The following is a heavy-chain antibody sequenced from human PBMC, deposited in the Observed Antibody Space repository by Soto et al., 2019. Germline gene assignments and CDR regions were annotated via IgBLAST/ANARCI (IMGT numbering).Heavy chain of an antibody. CDR1: RGSIRSYY. CDR2: IYNSGST. V-gene: IGHV4-59*01. D-gene: IGHD3-16*01. Sequence: SETLSLTCTVSRGSIRSYYWIWIRQPPGKGLEWIGYIYNSGSTNYSPSLKSRVTISVDTSKNQFSLKLTSVTAADTAVYYCARWGPRWFDPWGQGILVTVSS. J-gene: IGHJ5*02. CDR3: ARWGPRWFDP.